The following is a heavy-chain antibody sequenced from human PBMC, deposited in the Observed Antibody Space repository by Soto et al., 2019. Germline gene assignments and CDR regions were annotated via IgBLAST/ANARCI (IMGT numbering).Heavy chain of an antibody. CDR2: INSGGSTT. V-gene: IGHV3-74*01. CDR1: GFTFSTYW. Sequence: EVQLVESGGGLVQPGGSLRLSCAASGFTFSTYWMHWVRQAPGKGLVWVSRINSGGSTTTYADSVKGRFTISRDNARNTLYLQMDSLRGEDTAVYYCATMATGSYNWFDPWGQGTLVTVSS. CDR3: ATMATGSYNWFDP. D-gene: IGHD5-12*01. J-gene: IGHJ5*02.